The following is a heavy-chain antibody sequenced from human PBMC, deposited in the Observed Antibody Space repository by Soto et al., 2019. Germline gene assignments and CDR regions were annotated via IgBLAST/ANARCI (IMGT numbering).Heavy chain of an antibody. CDR3: ARSGYSYGPNID. V-gene: IGHV1-69*01. D-gene: IGHD5-18*01. CDR1: RGSFSASG. CDR2: FIPIFGTA. Sequence: QVQQVQSGAEVQKPGSSVKVSCRAARGSFSASGFSWVRQAPGQGLEWVGGFIPIFGTANYAPKFQDRVTMTADESTSTVYMALSSLKSEDTAMYYCARSGYSYGPNIDWGQGTLVTVSS. J-gene: IGHJ4*02.